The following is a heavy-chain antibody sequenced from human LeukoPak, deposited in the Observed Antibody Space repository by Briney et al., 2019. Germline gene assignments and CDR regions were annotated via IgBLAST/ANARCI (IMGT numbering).Heavy chain of an antibody. CDR1: GFIFNNYA. Sequence: SLRLSCAGSGFIFNNYAMHWVRQPPGKGLEWVSGISWNSGSIDYADSVKGRFTISKDDAESSLSLQMNSLRAEDTAIYYCTADGANSDPWGQGTLVTVSS. CDR2: ISWNSGSI. D-gene: IGHD3-10*01. V-gene: IGHV3-9*01. J-gene: IGHJ5*02. CDR3: TADGANSDP.